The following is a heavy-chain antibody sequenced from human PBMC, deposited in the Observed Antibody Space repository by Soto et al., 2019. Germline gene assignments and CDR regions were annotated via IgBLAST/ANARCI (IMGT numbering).Heavy chain of an antibody. CDR1: GGSISSSNW. D-gene: IGHD3-3*01. J-gene: IGHJ5*02. V-gene: IGHV4-4*02. CDR3: AREQIWSGSINWFDP. CDR2: IYHSGST. Sequence: QVQLQESGPGLVKPSGTLSLTCAVSGGSISSSNWWSWVRQPPGKGLEWIGEIYHSGSTNYNPSLKSRVTISVDQSKTHFSLTLSSVTAADTAVYYCAREQIWSGSINWFDPRGQGTLVTVSS.